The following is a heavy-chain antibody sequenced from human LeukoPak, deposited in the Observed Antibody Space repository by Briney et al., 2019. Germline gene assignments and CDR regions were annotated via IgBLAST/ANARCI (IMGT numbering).Heavy chain of an antibody. CDR3: TRVRLGAAAGTY. Sequence: GGSLRLSCAASGFTFSSYWMHWFRQAPGKGLEWVGFIRSKAYGGTTEYAASVKGRFTISRDDSKSIAYLQMNTLKTEDTAVYYCTRVRLGAAAGTYWGQGTLVTVSS. CDR2: IRSKAYGGTT. V-gene: IGHV3-49*03. J-gene: IGHJ4*02. CDR1: GFTFSSYW. D-gene: IGHD6-13*01.